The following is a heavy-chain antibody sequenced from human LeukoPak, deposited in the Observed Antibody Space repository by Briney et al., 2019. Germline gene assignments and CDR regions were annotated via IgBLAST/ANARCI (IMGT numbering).Heavy chain of an antibody. CDR2: IYHSGST. V-gene: IGHV4-38-2*01. D-gene: IGHD3-22*01. CDR3: ARLISGSSGYYHYYYYYYYMDV. CDR1: GYSISSGYY. J-gene: IGHJ6*03. Sequence: SETLSLTCAVSGYSISSGYYWGWIRQPPGKGLEWIGSIYHSGSTYYNPSLKSRVTISVDTSKNHFSLKLSSVTAADTAVYYCARLISGSSGYYHYYYYYYYMDVWGKGTTVTVSS.